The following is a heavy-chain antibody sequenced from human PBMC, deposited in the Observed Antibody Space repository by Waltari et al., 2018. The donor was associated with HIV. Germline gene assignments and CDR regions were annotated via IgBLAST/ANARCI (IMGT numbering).Heavy chain of an antibody. CDR2: IIAYNGHT. CDR1: GYTFTSYG. D-gene: IGHD3-3*01. J-gene: IGHJ4*02. Sequence: QVQLVQSGAEVKKPGASVKVSCKASGYTFTSYGISWVRQAPGQGLEWMGWIIAYNGHTNDSQKLQGRVTMTTDTSTSTAYMDLRSLGSDDTAFYYCARALWSGYYTPYYFDYWGQGTLVTVSS. V-gene: IGHV1-18*01. CDR3: ARALWSGYYTPYYFDY.